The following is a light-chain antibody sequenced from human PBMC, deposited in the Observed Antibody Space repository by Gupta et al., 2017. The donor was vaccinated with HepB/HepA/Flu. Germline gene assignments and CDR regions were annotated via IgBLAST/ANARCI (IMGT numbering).Light chain of an antibody. J-gene: IGKJ1*01. Sequence: DIQMTQSPSSLSASVGDRVTITCRASQSISSYLNWYQQKPGKAPKLLIYAASSLQSGVPSRFSGSGSGTDFTLSISRLQPEDFATYYCQQSESNPMTFGQGTKVEIK. CDR3: QQSESNPMT. V-gene: IGKV1-39*01. CDR2: AAS. CDR1: QSISSY.